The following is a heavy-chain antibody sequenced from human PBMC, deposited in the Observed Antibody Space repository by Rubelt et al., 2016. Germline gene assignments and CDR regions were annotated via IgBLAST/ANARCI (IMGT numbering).Heavy chain of an antibody. CDR2: INAGNGNT. CDR3: AREGLAVAHDY. V-gene: IGHV1-3*01. CDR1: GYTFTSYA. Sequence: QVQLVQSGAEVKKPGASVKVSCKASGYTFTSYAMHWVRQAPGQRLEWMGWINAGNGNTKCSQKFQGRGTITRDKSASTAYMELSSLRSEDTAVYYCAREGLAVAHDYWGQGTLVTVSS. J-gene: IGHJ4*02. D-gene: IGHD6-19*01.